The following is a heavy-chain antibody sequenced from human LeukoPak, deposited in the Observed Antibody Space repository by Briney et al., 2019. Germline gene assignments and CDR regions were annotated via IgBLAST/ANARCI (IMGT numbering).Heavy chain of an antibody. V-gene: IGHV3-48*03. CDR1: GFTFSSYE. D-gene: IGHD3-22*01. CDR3: ARGDHYYDSSGYTV. Sequence: PGGSLRLSCAASGFTFSSYEMNWVRQAPGKGLEWVSYISSSGSTIYHADSVKGRFTISRDNAKNSLYLQMNSLRAEDTAVYYCARGDHYYDSSGYTVWGQGTLVTVSS. CDR2: ISSSGSTI. J-gene: IGHJ4*02.